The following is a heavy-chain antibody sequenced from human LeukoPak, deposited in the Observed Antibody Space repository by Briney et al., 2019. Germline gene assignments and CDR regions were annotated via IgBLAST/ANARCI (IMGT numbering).Heavy chain of an antibody. D-gene: IGHD5-12*01. CDR2: IWYDGSNK. CDR3: ARAHGVATTGGDFDY. J-gene: IGHJ4*02. Sequence: GGSLRLSCAASGFTFSSYGMHWVRQAPGKGLEWVAVIWYDGSNKYYADSVKGRFTISRDNSKNTLYLQMNSLRAEDTAVYYCARAHGVATTGGDFDYWGQGTLVTVSP. CDR1: GFTFSSYG. V-gene: IGHV3-33*01.